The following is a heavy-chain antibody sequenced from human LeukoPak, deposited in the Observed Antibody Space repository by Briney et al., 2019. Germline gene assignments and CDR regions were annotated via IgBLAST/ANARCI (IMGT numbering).Heavy chain of an antibody. Sequence: SETLSLTCTVSGGSISSYYRSWIRQPPGKGLEGIGYIYYSGSTNYNPSLKSRVTISVDTSKNQFSLKLSSVTAADTAVYYCARSLYGSGSYPTYYYYYGMDVWGQGTTVTVSS. CDR3: ARSLYGSGSYPTYYYYYGMDV. J-gene: IGHJ6*02. D-gene: IGHD3-10*01. CDR1: GGSISSYY. V-gene: IGHV4-59*01. CDR2: IYYSGST.